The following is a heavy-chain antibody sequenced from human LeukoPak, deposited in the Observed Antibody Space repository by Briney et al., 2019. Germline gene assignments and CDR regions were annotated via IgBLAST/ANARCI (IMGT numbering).Heavy chain of an antibody. CDR1: GYRFSSYW. V-gene: IGHV5-51*01. CDR2: IYPSNSDI. J-gene: IGHJ5*02. Sequence: GESLKISCEGSGYRFSSYWIGWVRQMPGKGLEWMGIIYPSNSDIRYSPSFQGQVTISADNSINTAYLQWSSLKASDTAMYYCARPPLRYSGYEPGAWGQGTLVTVSS. CDR3: ARPPLRYSGYEPGA. D-gene: IGHD5-12*01.